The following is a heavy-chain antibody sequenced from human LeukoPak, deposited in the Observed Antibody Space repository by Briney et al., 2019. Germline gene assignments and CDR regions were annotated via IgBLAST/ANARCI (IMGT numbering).Heavy chain of an antibody. V-gene: IGHV1-69*13. CDR3: ARDSEVRRNLWHY. CDR1: GGTFSSYA. D-gene: IGHD3-10*01. Sequence: ASVKVSCKASGGTFSSYAISWVRQAPGQGLEWMGGIIPLFGTANYAQKFQGRVTITADESASTVYMELSSLRSEDTAVYYCARDSEVRRNLWHYWGQGTLVTVSS. J-gene: IGHJ4*02. CDR2: IIPLFGTA.